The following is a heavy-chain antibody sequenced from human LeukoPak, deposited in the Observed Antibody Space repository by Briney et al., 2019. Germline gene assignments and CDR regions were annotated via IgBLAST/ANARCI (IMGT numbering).Heavy chain of an antibody. CDR3: ARAPRYGSGSYYFDY. D-gene: IGHD3-10*01. J-gene: IGHJ4*02. V-gene: IGHV4-4*08. Sequence: PSETLSLTCNVSGESISSHYWSWTRQSPGKGLEWIGRIYTSGSTNYNPSLKSRVTISVDTSKNQFSLKLSSVTAADTAVYYCARAPRYGSGSYYFDYWGQGTLVTVSS. CDR2: IYTSGST. CDR1: GESISSHY.